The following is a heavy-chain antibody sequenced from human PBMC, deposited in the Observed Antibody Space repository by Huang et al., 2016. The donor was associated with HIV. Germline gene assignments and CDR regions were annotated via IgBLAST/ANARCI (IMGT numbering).Heavy chain of an antibody. D-gene: IGHD2-15*01. CDR1: GDSISRGGYL. V-gene: IGHV4-30-4*08. CDR2: IYYTGTT. CDR3: ARDRITQCNGGRCYSDWSDP. Sequence: QVQLQESGPGPVKPSQTLSLTCTVSGDSISRGGYLWSWIRPSPGKGLEWIGSIYYTGTTSYNPSLRCRVTMAVDTCKNQFSLRLTSVTAEDTAVYYCARDRITQCNGGRCYSDWSDPWGQGTLVIVSS. J-gene: IGHJ5*02.